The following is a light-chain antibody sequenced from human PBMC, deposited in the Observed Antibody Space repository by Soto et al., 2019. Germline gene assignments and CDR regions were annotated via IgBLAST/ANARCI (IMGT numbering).Light chain of an antibody. CDR2: WAS. CDR3: QQYYSSPWT. Sequence: DILMTQSPASLAVSLGGRATINCKSSQSVLYTSNNKNYLAWYQQRPGQPPKVLVYWASTRESGVPDRFSGTGPGTDFTLTISSLQAEDVAIYFCQQYYSSPWTFGQGTKVDIK. J-gene: IGKJ1*01. CDR1: QSVLYTSNNKNY. V-gene: IGKV4-1*01.